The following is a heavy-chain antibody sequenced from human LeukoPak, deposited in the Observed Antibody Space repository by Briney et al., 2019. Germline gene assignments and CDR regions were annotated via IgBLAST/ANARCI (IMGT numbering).Heavy chain of an antibody. V-gene: IGHV4-31*03. CDR3: IRDFYSNYGVDFDY. CDR2: IYYSGST. J-gene: IGHJ4*02. CDR1: GGSISSGGYY. Sequence: SQTLSLTCTVSGGSISSGGYYWSWIRQHPGRGLEWIGYIYYSGSTYYNPSLKSRVTISVDTSKNQFSLKLSSVTAADTAVYYCIRDFYSNYGVDFDYWGQGTQVTVSS. D-gene: IGHD4-11*01.